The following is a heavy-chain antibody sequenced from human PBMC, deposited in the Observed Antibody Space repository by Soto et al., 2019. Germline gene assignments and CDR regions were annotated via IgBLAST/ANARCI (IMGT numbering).Heavy chain of an antibody. J-gene: IGHJ4*02. Sequence: SETLSLTCTVSGGSISSYYWSWIRQPPGKGLEWIGYIYYSGSTNYNPSLKSRVTISVDTSKNQFSLKLSSVTAADTAVYYCARGIRPVAEGYYFDYWGQGTLVTVSS. CDR1: GGSISSYY. CDR3: ARGIRPVAEGYYFDY. CDR2: IYYSGST. D-gene: IGHD6-19*01. V-gene: IGHV4-59*01.